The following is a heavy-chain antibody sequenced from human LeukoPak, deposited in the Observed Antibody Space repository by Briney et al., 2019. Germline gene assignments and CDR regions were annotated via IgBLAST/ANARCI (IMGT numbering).Heavy chain of an antibody. Sequence: PSETLSLTCTVSGGSISSDYWSWIRQPPGKGLEWIGCIYYSGTTNYNPSLQSRVSISIDTSKKQFSLKLTSVTAADTAVYYCARHQLRGFLDDNWGQGTLVTVSP. J-gene: IGHJ4*02. V-gene: IGHV4-59*08. CDR3: ARHQLRGFLDDN. D-gene: IGHD3-10*01. CDR1: GGSISSDY. CDR2: IYYSGTT.